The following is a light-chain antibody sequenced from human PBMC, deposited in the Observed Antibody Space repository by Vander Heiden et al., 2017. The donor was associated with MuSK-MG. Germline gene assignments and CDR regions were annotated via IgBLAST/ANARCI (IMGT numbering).Light chain of an antibody. Sequence: EIVLTQSPATLSLSPGERATLSCRASQSVSTYLGWYQQKPGQAPRLLIYDASKRATGIPARFSGSGSGTDFTLTISSLEPEDFAVYYCQQRSKCPVDFGGGTKVEIK. CDR3: QQRSKCPVD. CDR1: QSVSTY. V-gene: IGKV3-11*01. CDR2: DAS. J-gene: IGKJ4*01.